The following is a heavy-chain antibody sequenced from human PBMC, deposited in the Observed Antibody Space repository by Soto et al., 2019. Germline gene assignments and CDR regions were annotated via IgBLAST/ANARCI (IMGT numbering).Heavy chain of an antibody. CDR3: ARWGTTGGLDV. Sequence: QVQLVESGGGVVQPGTSLRLSCVGSGFTFRSFVIHWVRQAPGKGLEWVALTSYDGSNTYYADSVKGRFTISRDNSRNTVDLQMDSLRPEDTALYYCARWGTTGGLDVWGQGTLVSVSS. CDR1: GFTFRSFV. V-gene: IGHV3-30*19. CDR2: TSYDGSNT. J-gene: IGHJ4*02. D-gene: IGHD3-16*01.